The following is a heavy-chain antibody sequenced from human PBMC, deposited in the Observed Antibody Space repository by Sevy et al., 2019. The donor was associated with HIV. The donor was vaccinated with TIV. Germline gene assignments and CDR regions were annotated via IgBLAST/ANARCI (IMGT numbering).Heavy chain of an antibody. D-gene: IGHD1-26*01. J-gene: IGHJ4*02. CDR3: AMIDLIVEATNGFDY. Sequence: ASVKVSCKVSGHTLTELSMHWVRQAPGKGLEWMGGFDPEDGKTVYAQNFQGRVTMTEETSTDTAYMALGSLGSEDTAVYYCAMIDLIVEATNGFDYWGQGSLVTVSS. CDR2: FDPEDGKT. V-gene: IGHV1-24*01. CDR1: GHTLTELS.